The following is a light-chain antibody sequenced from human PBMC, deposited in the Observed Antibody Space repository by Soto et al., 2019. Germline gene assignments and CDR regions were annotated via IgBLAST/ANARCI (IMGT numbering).Light chain of an antibody. CDR2: GAS. CDR3: QQYRSWPRT. Sequence: EIVLTQSPATLSLSPGKRATLSCRASQSVSNFLAWYRQKPGQAPSLLIYGASTRATDMSGTFSGRGSGTEFTLTISNVRPEDFAVYYCQQYRSWPRTFGQGTKVDIK. V-gene: IGKV3-11*01. J-gene: IGKJ1*01. CDR1: QSVSNF.